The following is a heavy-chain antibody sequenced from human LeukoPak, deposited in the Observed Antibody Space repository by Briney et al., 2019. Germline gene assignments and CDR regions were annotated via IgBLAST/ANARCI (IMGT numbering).Heavy chain of an antibody. CDR1: GGSFSGYY. D-gene: IGHD1-26*01. CDR3: ARGELLDY. J-gene: IGHJ4*02. Sequence: SETLSLTCAVYGGSFSGYYWSWIRQPPGKGLEWIGEINHSGSTNYNPSLKSRVTISVDTSKNQFSLRLSSVTVADTAVYYCARGELLDYWGQGTLVTVSS. CDR2: INHSGST. V-gene: IGHV4-34*01.